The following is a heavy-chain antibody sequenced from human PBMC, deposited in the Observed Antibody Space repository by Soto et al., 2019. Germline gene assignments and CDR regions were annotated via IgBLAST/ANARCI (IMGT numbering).Heavy chain of an antibody. CDR2: IFSSGST. D-gene: IGHD5-12*01. CDR3: AREGSYSAYNFAHGIQLWSFDF. Sequence: SETLSLTCTVSGGSINTFYWSWVRQPAGKGVEWIGRIFSSGSTSFNPSLESRVAMSVDTSKNHFSLNLSSVTAADMAVYYCAREGSYSAYNFAHGIQLWSFDFWGQGALVTVSS. CDR1: GGSINTFY. J-gene: IGHJ4*02. V-gene: IGHV4-4*07.